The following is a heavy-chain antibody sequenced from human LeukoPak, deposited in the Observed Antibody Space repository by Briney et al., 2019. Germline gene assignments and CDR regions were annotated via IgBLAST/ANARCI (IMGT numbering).Heavy chain of an antibody. CDR2: IIPIFGTA. CDR3: ARKGDCSGGSCSHFDY. Sequence: SVKVSCKASGGAFSSYAISWVRQAPGQGLEWMGGIIPIFGTANYAQKFQGRVMITADESTSTAYMELSSLRSEDTAVYYCARKGDCSGGSCSHFDYWGQGTLVTVSS. CDR1: GGAFSSYA. V-gene: IGHV1-69*01. D-gene: IGHD2-15*01. J-gene: IGHJ4*02.